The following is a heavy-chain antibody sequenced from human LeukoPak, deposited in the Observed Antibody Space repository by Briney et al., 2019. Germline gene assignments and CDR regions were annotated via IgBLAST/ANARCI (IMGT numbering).Heavy chain of an antibody. CDR1: GYTFTNYW. Sequence: GESLKISCKGSGYTFTNYWIGWVRQMPGKGLEWMGIIYPGVSDTKYSPSFQGQVTISADKSITTAYLQWNSLKASDTAMYYCARSYGDHEAFDIWGQGTMVTVSS. J-gene: IGHJ3*02. V-gene: IGHV5-51*01. CDR3: ARSYGDHEAFDI. D-gene: IGHD4-17*01. CDR2: IYPGVSDT.